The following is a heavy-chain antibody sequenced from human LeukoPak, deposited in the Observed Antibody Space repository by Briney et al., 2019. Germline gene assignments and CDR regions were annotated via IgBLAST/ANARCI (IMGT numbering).Heavy chain of an antibody. CDR3: ATDYGSGSYVSPRDY. Sequence: GGSQRLSCAASGFTFSSYAMSWVRQAPGKGLEWVSAISGSGGSTYYADSVKGRFTISRDNSKNTLYLQMNSLRAEDTAVYYCATDYGSGSYVSPRDYWGQGTLVTVSS. D-gene: IGHD3-10*01. J-gene: IGHJ4*02. V-gene: IGHV3-23*01. CDR1: GFTFSSYA. CDR2: ISGSGGST.